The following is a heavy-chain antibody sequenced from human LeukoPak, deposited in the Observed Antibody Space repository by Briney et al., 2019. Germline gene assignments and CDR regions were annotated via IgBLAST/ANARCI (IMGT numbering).Heavy chain of an antibody. Sequence: SGGSQRLSCVASGFNFYSYAMTWVRHAPGKGLEWVSSISGNGASTSYADSVKGRFTISRDTSKETLFLQMNSLRAEDTAVYYCAKDQKFTIILPTHVFGRWGQGTLVTVSS. CDR2: ISGNGAST. D-gene: IGHD2-21*01. J-gene: IGHJ3*02. CDR3: AKDQKFTIILPTHVFGR. V-gene: IGHV3-23*01. CDR1: GFNFYSYA.